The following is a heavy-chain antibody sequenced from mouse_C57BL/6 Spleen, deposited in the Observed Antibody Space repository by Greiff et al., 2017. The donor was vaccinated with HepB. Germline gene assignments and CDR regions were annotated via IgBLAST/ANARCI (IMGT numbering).Heavy chain of an antibody. CDR3: ARRCIYYGYDEGFYAMDY. CDR1: GYTFTSYD. J-gene: IGHJ4*01. V-gene: IGHV1-85*01. D-gene: IGHD2-2*01. Sequence: VQLQQSGPELVKPGASVKLSCKASGYTFTSYDINWVKQRPGQGLEWIGWIYPRDGSTKYNEKFKGKATLTVDTSSSTAYMELHSLPSEDSAVYFCARRCIYYGYDEGFYAMDYWGQGTSVTVSS. CDR2: IYPRDGST.